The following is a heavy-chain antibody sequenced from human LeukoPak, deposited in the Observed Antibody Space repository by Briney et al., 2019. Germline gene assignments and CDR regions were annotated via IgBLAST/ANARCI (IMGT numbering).Heavy chain of an antibody. CDR3: ARASSGPYYFDF. CDR1: GGSISSHY. J-gene: IGHJ4*02. CDR2: INYSGST. Sequence: SETLSLTCTVSGGSISSHYWSWIRQSPGKGLEWIGYINYSGSTNYNPSLQSRVTISVDASKYQFSLKVTSVTAADTAGYYCARASSGPYYFDFWGQGTLVTVSS. D-gene: IGHD7-27*01. V-gene: IGHV4-59*11.